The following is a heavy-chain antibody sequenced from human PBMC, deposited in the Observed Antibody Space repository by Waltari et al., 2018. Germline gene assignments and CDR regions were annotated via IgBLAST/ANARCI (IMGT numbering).Heavy chain of an antibody. Sequence: EVQLVESGGGLVQPGGSLRLSCAASGFTFSSYEMNWVRQAPGKGRELVSYISSSGSTIYYADSVKGRFTISRDNAKNSLYLQMNSLRAEDTAVYYCAREGYCSSTSCGFDPWGQGTLVTVSS. CDR3: AREGYCSSTSCGFDP. D-gene: IGHD2-2*01. CDR1: GFTFSSYE. CDR2: ISSSGSTI. J-gene: IGHJ5*02. V-gene: IGHV3-48*03.